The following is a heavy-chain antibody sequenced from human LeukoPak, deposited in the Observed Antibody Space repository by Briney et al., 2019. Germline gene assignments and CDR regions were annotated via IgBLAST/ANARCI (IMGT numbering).Heavy chain of an antibody. J-gene: IGHJ6*03. CDR2: ISYDGIQK. CDR3: ARDDRDCVNNECTTGYMDV. CDR1: GFIFSNYA. V-gene: IGHV3-30*04. D-gene: IGHD1-1*01. Sequence: PGGSLRLSCEASGFIFSNYAMHWVRQAPGKGLEWVAIISYDGIQKYYADSVKGRFTISRDNSENTLYLQMKSLTAEDTAVYNCARDDRDCVNNECTTGYMDVWGKGTTVTVSS.